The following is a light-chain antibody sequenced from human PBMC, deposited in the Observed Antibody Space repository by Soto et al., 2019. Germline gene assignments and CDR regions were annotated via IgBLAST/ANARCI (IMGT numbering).Light chain of an antibody. Sequence: DIQMTQSPSSLSVSVGDRVTITCRASQSISSYLNWYQQKPGKAPKLLIYAASSLQSGVPSRFSGSGSGTDFTLTISSLQPEDFATYYCQQSYSTLLTFGPGTKVDI. V-gene: IGKV1-39*01. J-gene: IGKJ3*01. CDR3: QQSYSTLLT. CDR1: QSISSY. CDR2: AAS.